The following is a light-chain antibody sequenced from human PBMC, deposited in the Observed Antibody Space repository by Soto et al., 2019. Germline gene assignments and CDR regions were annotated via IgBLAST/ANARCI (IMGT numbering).Light chain of an antibody. CDR1: QSISSW. V-gene: IGKV1-5*01. CDR2: DAS. Sequence: DIQMTQSPSTLSASVGDRVTITCRTSQSISSWLPWYQQKPGKAPKLLIYDASSLESGVPSRFSGSGSGTEFTLTISSLQPDDFATYYCQQYNSYSGITFGQGSRLEIK. CDR3: QQYNSYSGIT. J-gene: IGKJ5*01.